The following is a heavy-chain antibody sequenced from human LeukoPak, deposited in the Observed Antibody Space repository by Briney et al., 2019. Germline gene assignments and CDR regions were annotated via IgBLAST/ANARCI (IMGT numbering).Heavy chain of an antibody. CDR1: GGSFSGYY. CDR2: INHSGST. J-gene: IGHJ4*02. V-gene: IGHV4-34*01. Sequence: SETLSLTCAVYGGSFSGYYWSWIRQPPGKGLEWIGEINHSGSTNYNPSLKSRVTISVDTSKNQFSLKLSSVTAADTAVYYCARNDYSNAVDYWGQGTLVTVSS. CDR3: ARNDYSNAVDY. D-gene: IGHD4-11*01.